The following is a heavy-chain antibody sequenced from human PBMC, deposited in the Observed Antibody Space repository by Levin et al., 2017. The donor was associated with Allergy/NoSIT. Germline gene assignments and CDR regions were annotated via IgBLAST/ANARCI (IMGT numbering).Heavy chain of an antibody. J-gene: IGHJ6*02. D-gene: IGHD6-6*01. CDR3: AREGSAARFYYGMDV. CDR1: GFTFSSYS. CDR2: ISSSSSYI. V-gene: IGHV3-21*01. Sequence: GGSLRLSCAASGFTFSSYSMNWVRQAPGKGLEWVSSISSSSSYIYYADSVKGRFTISRDNAKNSLYLQMNSLRAEDTAVYYCAREGSAARFYYGMDVWGQGTTVTVSS.